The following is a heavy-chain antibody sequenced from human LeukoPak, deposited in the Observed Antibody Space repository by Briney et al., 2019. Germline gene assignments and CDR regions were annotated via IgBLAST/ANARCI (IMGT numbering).Heavy chain of an antibody. CDR1: GYSISSGFY. CDR2: IYHSGTT. CDR3: VIFTLGGIISTDY. D-gene: IGHD3-16*02. V-gene: IGHV4-38-2*02. Sequence: SETLSLTCTVSGYSISSGFYWGWIRQPPGKGLECIGSIYHSGTTYYNPSLKRRVTISVDTSKNPFSLKLSSVTAADTAVYYCVIFTLGGIISTDYWGQGTLVTVSS. J-gene: IGHJ4*02.